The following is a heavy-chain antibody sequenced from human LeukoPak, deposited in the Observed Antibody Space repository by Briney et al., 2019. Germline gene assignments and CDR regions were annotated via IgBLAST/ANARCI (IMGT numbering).Heavy chain of an antibody. Sequence: GRSLRLSCATLGFIFSTYTLSWGRKAPGKGLDWAARISGSGGSTYHAASVKGRFTISRDSSKNTLYLQMNSLRAEDTAIYYCARVIRAAPGKGYFDYWGQGTLVTVSS. J-gene: IGHJ4*02. CDR3: ARVIRAAPGKGYFDY. D-gene: IGHD6-13*01. CDR2: ISGSGGST. V-gene: IGHV3-23*01. CDR1: GFIFSTYT.